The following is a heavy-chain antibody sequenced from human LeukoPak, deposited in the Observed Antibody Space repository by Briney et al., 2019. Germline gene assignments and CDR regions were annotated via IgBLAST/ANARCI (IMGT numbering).Heavy chain of an antibody. CDR1: GFTFSSYG. CDR3: AREPRCSSCSHEY. V-gene: IGHV3-30*03. CDR2: ISYDGSNK. Sequence: GGSLRLSCAASGFTFSSYGMHWVRQAPGKGLEWVAVISYDGSNKYYADSVKGRFTISRDNAKNSVFLQMNSLRAEDTAVYYCAREPRCSSCSHEYWGQGILVTVSS. J-gene: IGHJ4*02. D-gene: IGHD6-13*01.